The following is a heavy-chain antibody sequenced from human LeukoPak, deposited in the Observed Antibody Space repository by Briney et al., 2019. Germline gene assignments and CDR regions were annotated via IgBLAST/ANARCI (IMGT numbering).Heavy chain of an antibody. D-gene: IGHD3-10*01. CDR2: IYSGGST. J-gene: IGHJ3*02. V-gene: IGHV3-53*01. Sequence: PGGSLRLSCAASGFTVGSNYMSWVRQAPGKGLEWVSVIYSGGSTYYADSVKGRFTISGDNSKNTLYLQMNSLRAEDTAVYYCARELSTPVHAFDIWGQGTMVTVSS. CDR1: GFTVGSNY. CDR3: ARELSTPVHAFDI.